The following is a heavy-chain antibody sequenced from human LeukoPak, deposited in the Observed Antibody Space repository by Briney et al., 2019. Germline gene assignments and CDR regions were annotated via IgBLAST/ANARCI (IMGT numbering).Heavy chain of an antibody. CDR1: GDSISSYY. CDR2: VYHSGST. V-gene: IGHV4-4*07. Sequence: SETLSLTCTVSGDSISSYYWSWIRQPAGKGLEWIGRVYHSGSTNHNPSLKSRVTMSVDTSKNQCSLKLSSVTAADTAVYYCARGSRSSSVWYFDVWGRGTLVTVSS. J-gene: IGHJ2*01. CDR3: ARGSRSSSVWYFDV. D-gene: IGHD6-6*01.